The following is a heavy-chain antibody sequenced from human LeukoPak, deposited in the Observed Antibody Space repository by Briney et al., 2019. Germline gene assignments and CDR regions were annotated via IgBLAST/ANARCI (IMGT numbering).Heavy chain of an antibody. V-gene: IGHV1-69*13. Sequence: SVKVSCKASGGTFSSYAISWVRQAPGQGLEWMGGIIPIFGTANYAQKFQGRVTISADQSTRTAYLELSSLRSEDTAVYYCARASPPYYGSRSYSCFDYWGQGTLVTVSS. CDR3: ARASPPYYGSRSYSCFDY. CDR2: IIPIFGTA. CDR1: GGTFSSYA. D-gene: IGHD3-10*01. J-gene: IGHJ4*02.